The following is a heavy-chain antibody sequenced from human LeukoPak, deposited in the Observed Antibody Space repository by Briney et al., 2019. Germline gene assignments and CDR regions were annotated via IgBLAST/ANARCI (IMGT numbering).Heavy chain of an antibody. CDR1: GFIFSSHG. CDR2: VSPSGDIT. J-gene: IGHJ4*02. D-gene: IGHD3-9*01. V-gene: IGHV3-23*01. CDR3: AKDLSRYYDILTGFAPADY. Sequence: PGGSLRLSCAASGFIFSSHGMNWVRQAPGKGLEWVSGVSPSGDITYYADSVKGRFTISRDNSKNRVYLQMDSLRFEDAAVYYCAKDLSRYYDILTGFAPADYWGQGTLVTVSS.